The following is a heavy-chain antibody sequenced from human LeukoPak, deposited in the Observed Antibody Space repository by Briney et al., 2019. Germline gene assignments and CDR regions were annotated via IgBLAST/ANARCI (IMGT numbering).Heavy chain of an antibody. CDR3: ARAPSEIGGYYPEYFRH. CDR1: GFSFSSYW. J-gene: IGHJ1*01. D-gene: IGHD3-22*01. Sequence: GSMRLSCAAAGFSFSSYWMYWVRQAPGKGLVWVSRIKSDGSTNYADSVKGRFTISRDNAKNTLSLQMNSLRAEDTGVYNCARAPSEIGGYYPEYFRHWGQGTLVTVSS. V-gene: IGHV3-74*01. CDR2: IKSDGST.